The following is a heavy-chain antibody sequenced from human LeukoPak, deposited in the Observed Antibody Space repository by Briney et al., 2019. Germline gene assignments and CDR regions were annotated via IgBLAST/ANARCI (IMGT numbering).Heavy chain of an antibody. V-gene: IGHV6-1*01. Sequence: SQTLSLTCAISGDSVSSSTATWNWVRQSSSRGLEWLGRTYYRSQWYTDYAVTVESRMTVNPDTSKNQFSLHLNSVTPEDTAVYYCARGGTGATVSFDYWGQGTLVTVSS. CDR2: TYYRSQWYT. J-gene: IGHJ4*02. CDR1: GDSVSSSTAT. CDR3: ARGGTGATVSFDY. D-gene: IGHD1-14*01.